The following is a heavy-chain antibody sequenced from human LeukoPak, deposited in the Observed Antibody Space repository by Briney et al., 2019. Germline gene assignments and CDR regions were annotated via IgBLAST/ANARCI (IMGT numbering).Heavy chain of an antibody. J-gene: IGHJ4*02. V-gene: IGHV3-30*02. D-gene: IGHD3-3*01. CDR2: IRYDGSDK. CDR3: AKGQLFGDY. CDR1: GFTFSNYG. Sequence: GGSLRLSCAASGFTFSNYGMHWVRQAPGKGLEWVAFIRYDGSDKYYADSVKGRFTISRDNSKNTLYIQMNSLRVGDTAMYYCAKGQLFGDYWGQGTLVTVSS.